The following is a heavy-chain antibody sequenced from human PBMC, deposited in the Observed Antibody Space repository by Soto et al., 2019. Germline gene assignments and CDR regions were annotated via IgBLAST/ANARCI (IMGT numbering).Heavy chain of an antibody. CDR3: ARVGLSFSPVSGRFHTIDY. Sequence: QVQLVQSGAEVKKPGASVKVSCKASGYTFTSYGISWVRQAPGQGLEWMGWISAYNGNTNYAQKLQGRVTVTTDTSTSTAYMELRSLRSDDTAVYYCARVGLSFSPVSGRFHTIDYWGQGTLVTVSS. J-gene: IGHJ4*02. CDR1: GYTFTSYG. D-gene: IGHD3-3*01. V-gene: IGHV1-18*01. CDR2: ISAYNGNT.